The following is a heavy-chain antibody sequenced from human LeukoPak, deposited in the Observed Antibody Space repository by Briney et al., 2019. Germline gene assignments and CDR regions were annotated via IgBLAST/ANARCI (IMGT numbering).Heavy chain of an antibody. CDR2: IYYSGST. CDR3: ARMGITFGHFDY. Sequence: PSETLSLTCTVSGGSISSSSYYWGWIRQPPGKGLEWIGTIYYSGSTYYNPSLKSRVTISVDTSKNQFSLKLSSVTAADTAVYYCARMGITFGHFDYWGQGTLVTVSS. J-gene: IGHJ4*02. D-gene: IGHD3-10*01. CDR1: GGSISSSSYY. V-gene: IGHV4-39*01.